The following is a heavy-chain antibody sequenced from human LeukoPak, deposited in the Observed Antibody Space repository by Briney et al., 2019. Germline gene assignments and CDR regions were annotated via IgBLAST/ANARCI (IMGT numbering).Heavy chain of an antibody. Sequence: SETLSLTCTVSGGSISDSYWTWFRQPPGKGLEWIAYIYSSGNTNYNPSLKSRVTISADTSKNQFSLKLSSVTAADTAVYYCVSSGWYGSWFDPWGQGTLVTVSS. V-gene: IGHV4-59*13. CDR3: VSSGWYGSWFDP. J-gene: IGHJ5*02. CDR1: GGSISDSY. CDR2: IYSSGNT. D-gene: IGHD6-19*01.